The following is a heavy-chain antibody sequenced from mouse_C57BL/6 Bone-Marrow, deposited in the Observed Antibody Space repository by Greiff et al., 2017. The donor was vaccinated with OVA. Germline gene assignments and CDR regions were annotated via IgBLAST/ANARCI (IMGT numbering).Heavy chain of an antibody. V-gene: IGHV1-26*01. J-gene: IGHJ4*01. Sequence: EVQLQQSGPELVKPGASVKISCKASGYTFTDYYMNWVKQSHGKSLEWIGDINPNNGGTSYNQKFKGKATLTVDKSSSTAYMELRSLTSEDAAVYYCARWGVDYWDQGTSVTVTS. CDR1: GYTFTDYY. CDR3: ARWGVDY. CDR2: INPNNGGT.